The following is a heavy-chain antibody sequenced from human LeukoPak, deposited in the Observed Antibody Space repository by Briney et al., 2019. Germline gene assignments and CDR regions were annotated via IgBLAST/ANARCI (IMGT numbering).Heavy chain of an antibody. CDR2: IYYSGRT. Sequence: SETLSLTCTVSGGSISSSSYYWGWIRQPPGKGLEWIGSIYYSGRTYYNPSLKSRVTISVDTSKNQFSLKLSSVTAADTAVYYCARDHGPTVATSPFYSYYMDVWGKGTTVTVSS. J-gene: IGHJ6*03. CDR3: ARDHGPTVATSPFYSYYMDV. CDR1: GGSISSSSYY. V-gene: IGHV4-39*07. D-gene: IGHD4-11*01.